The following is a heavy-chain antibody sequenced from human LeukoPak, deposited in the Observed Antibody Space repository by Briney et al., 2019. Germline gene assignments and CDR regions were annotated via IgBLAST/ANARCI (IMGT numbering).Heavy chain of an antibody. Sequence: GGSLRLSCAASGFTFSNAWLSWVRQAPGKGLEWVGRIKSKTDGGTTDYAAPVKGRFTISRDDSKNTLYLQMNSLKTEDTVVYYCTTDRLIVGATFDYWGQGTLVTVSS. CDR2: IKSKTDGGTT. CDR3: TTDRLIVGATFDY. D-gene: IGHD1-26*01. J-gene: IGHJ4*02. V-gene: IGHV3-15*01. CDR1: GFTFSNAW.